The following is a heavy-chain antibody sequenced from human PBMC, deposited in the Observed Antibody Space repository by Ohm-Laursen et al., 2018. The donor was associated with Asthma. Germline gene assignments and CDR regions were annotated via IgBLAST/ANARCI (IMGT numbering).Heavy chain of an antibody. Sequence: SETLSLTCTVSGGSISSYYWSWIRQPPGKGLEWIGYIYYSGSTNYNPSLKSRVTISVDTSKNQFSLKLSSVTAADTAVYYCARDGDSYGMDVWGQGTTVTVSS. V-gene: IGHV4-59*01. J-gene: IGHJ6*02. CDR3: ARDGDSYGMDV. CDR2: IYYSGST. CDR1: GGSISSYY. D-gene: IGHD4-17*01.